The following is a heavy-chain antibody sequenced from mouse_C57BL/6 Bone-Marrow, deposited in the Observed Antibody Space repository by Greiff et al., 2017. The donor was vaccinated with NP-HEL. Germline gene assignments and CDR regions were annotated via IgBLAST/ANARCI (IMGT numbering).Heavy chain of an antibody. CDR2: IDPENGDT. CDR1: GFNIKDDY. CDR3: TTRAYYDYDGWYFDV. J-gene: IGHJ1*03. Sequence: EVQLQQSGAELVRPGASVKLSCTASGFNIKDDYMHWVKQRPEQGLEWIGWIDPENGDTEYASKFPGKATLTVDTSSNTAYLQLSSLTSEDTAVYYCTTRAYYDYDGWYFDVWGTGTTVTVSS. V-gene: IGHV14-4*01. D-gene: IGHD2-4*01.